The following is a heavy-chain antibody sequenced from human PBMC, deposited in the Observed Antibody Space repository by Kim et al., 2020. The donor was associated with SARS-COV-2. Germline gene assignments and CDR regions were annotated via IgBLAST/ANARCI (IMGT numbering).Heavy chain of an antibody. D-gene: IGHD2-15*01. Sequence: SLKSRVTISVDTSKNQFSLKLSSVTAADTAVYYCARPCSGGSCYRDAFDIWGQGTMVTVSS. V-gene: IGHV4-34*01. J-gene: IGHJ3*02. CDR3: ARPCSGGSCYRDAFDI.